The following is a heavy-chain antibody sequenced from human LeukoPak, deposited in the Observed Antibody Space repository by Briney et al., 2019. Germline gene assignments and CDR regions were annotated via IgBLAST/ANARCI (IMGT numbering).Heavy chain of an antibody. CDR1: GGSISSSSYY. CDR2: IYYSGST. CDR3: ARGTIGQQLEDDAFDI. V-gene: IGHV4-39*07. Sequence: TSETLSLTCTVSGGSISSSSYYWGWIRQPPGKGLEWIGSIYYSGSTYYNPSLKSRVTISVDTSKNQFSLKLSSVTAADTAVYYCARGTIGQQLEDDAFDIWGQGTMVTVSS. J-gene: IGHJ3*02. D-gene: IGHD6-13*01.